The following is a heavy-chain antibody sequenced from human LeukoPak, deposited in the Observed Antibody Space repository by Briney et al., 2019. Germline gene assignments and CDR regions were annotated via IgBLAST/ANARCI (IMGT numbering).Heavy chain of an antibody. Sequence: GGSLRLSCAASGFTFSRYWMTWVRQAPGKGLEWVANIKEDGSENSYVESVKGRFTISRDNAKNSLYLQLNSLRAEDTAVYFCARQRYSDYWGQGTLVTASS. CDR1: GFTFSRYW. D-gene: IGHD1-1*01. CDR2: IKEDGSEN. CDR3: ARQRYSDY. J-gene: IGHJ4*02. V-gene: IGHV3-7*01.